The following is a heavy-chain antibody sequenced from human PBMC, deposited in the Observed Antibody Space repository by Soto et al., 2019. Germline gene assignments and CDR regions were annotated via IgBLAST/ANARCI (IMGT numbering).Heavy chain of an antibody. CDR1: GFTFGDYA. V-gene: IGHV3-49*03. D-gene: IGHD3-9*01. CDR3: TVWGPRTYFDWAKALYYYYMDV. Sequence: GGSLRLSCTASGFTFGDYAMSWFRQAPGKGLEWVGFIRSKAYGGTTEYAASVKGRFTISRDDSKSIAYLQMNSLKTEDTAVYYCTVWGPRTYFDWAKALYYYYMDVWGKGTTVTVSS. J-gene: IGHJ6*03. CDR2: IRSKAYGGTT.